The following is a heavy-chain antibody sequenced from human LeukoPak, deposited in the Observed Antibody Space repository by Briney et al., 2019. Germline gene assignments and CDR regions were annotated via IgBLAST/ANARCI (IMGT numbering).Heavy chain of an antibody. CDR1: GFTVSSNY. J-gene: IGHJ4*02. CDR2: ISSSSSTI. CDR3: ARDGYYFDY. Sequence: GGSLRLSCAASGFTVSSNYMSWVRQAPGKGLEWVSYISSSSSTIYYADSVKGRFTISRDNAKNSLYLQMNSLRAEDTAVYYCARDGYYFDYWGQGTLVTVSS. V-gene: IGHV3-48*01.